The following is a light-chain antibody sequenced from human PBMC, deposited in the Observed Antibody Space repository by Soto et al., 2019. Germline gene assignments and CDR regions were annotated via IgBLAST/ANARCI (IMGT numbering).Light chain of an antibody. J-gene: IGLJ2*01. V-gene: IGLV2-14*03. Sequence: QSALTQPASVSGSPGQSITISCSGTPSDIGAYNYVSWYQHLPGKAPIVIIYDVTNRPSGVSSRFSGSKSGTTASLTISGLQAEDEANYYCGSYTISSTLMIFGGGTKLTVL. CDR2: DVT. CDR3: GSYTISSTLMI. CDR1: PSDIGAYNY.